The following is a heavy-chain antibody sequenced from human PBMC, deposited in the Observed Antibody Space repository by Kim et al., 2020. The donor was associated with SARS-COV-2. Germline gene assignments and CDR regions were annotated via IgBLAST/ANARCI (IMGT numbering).Heavy chain of an antibody. CDR3: ARDYYESSGYYYYYYGLDV. CDR2: ISASNDNI. Sequence: ASVKVSCKASGYTFSRFGISWVRQAPGQGLGWMGWISASNDNIKYAEKFQGRVTMTTDTSANTAYMELRTLRSDDTAVYYCARDYYESSGYYYYYYGLDVWGQGTTVTVSS. D-gene: IGHD3-22*01. CDR1: GYTFSRFG. V-gene: IGHV1-18*01. J-gene: IGHJ6*02.